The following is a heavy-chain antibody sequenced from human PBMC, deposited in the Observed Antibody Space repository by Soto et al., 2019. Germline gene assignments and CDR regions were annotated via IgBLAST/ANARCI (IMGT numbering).Heavy chain of an antibody. J-gene: IGHJ6*02. CDR2: INSGGSST. Sequence: GGSLRLSCAASGFTFSSYWMHWVRQAPGRGLVWVSRINSGGSSTSYADAVKGRFTISRANAKNTLYLQMNSLRAEDTAMYYYARAPPYYYDSSGYYHGMDVWGQGTTVTVSS. CDR1: GFTFSSYW. D-gene: IGHD3-22*01. CDR3: ARAPPYYYDSSGYYHGMDV. V-gene: IGHV3-74*01.